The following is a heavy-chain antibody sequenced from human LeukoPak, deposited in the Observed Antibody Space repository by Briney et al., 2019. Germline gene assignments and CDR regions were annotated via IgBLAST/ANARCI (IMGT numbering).Heavy chain of an antibody. CDR3: ARDVPEKYSSGWYGLPTHGAFDI. CDR1: GFTFSSYW. Sequence: GGSLRLSCAASGFTFSSYWMSWVRQAPGKGLEWVANIKQDGSEKYYVDSVKGRFTISRDNAKNSLYLQMNSLRAEDTAVYYCARDVPEKYSSGWYGLPTHGAFDIWGQGTMVTVSS. J-gene: IGHJ3*02. CDR2: IKQDGSEK. D-gene: IGHD6-19*01. V-gene: IGHV3-7*01.